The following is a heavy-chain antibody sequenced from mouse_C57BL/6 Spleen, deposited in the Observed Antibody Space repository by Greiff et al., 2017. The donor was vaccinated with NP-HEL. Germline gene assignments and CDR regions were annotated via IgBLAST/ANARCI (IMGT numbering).Heavy chain of an antibody. J-gene: IGHJ2*01. CDR3: ARGAVTTVGYFDY. Sequence: EVKVEESGGGLVKPGGSLKLSCAASGFTFSDYGMHWVRQAPEKGLEWVAYISSGSSTIYYADTVKGRFTISRDNAKNTLFLQMTSLRSEDTAMYYCARGAVTTVGYFDYWGQGTTLTVSS. D-gene: IGHD2-2*01. CDR1: GFTFSDYG. CDR2: ISSGSSTI. V-gene: IGHV5-17*01.